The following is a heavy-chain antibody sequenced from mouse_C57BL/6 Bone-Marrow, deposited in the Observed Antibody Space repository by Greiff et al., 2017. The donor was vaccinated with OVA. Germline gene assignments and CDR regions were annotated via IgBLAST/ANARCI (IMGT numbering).Heavy chain of an antibody. V-gene: IGHV3-6*01. CDR3: ARADYDAYYYAMDY. J-gene: IGHJ4*01. CDR1: GYSITSGYY. D-gene: IGHD2-4*01. Sequence: EVKLMESGPGLVKPSQSLSLTCSVTGYSITSGYYWNWIRQFPGNKLEWMGYISYDGSNNYNPSLKNRISITRDTSKNQFFLKLNSVTTEDTATYYGARADYDAYYYAMDYWGQGTSVTVSS. CDR2: ISYDGSN.